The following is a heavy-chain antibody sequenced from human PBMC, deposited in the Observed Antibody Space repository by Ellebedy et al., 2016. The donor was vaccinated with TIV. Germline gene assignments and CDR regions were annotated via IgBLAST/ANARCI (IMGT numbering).Heavy chain of an antibody. CDR2: IIPIFGTA. Sequence: SVKVSXKASGGTFSSYAISWVRQAPGQGLEWMGGIIPIFGTANYAQKFQGRVTITADKSTSTAYMELSSLRSEDTAVYYCARGIDGGNLWDYYYGMDVWGQGTTVTVSS. V-gene: IGHV1-69*06. CDR1: GGTFSSYA. CDR3: ARGIDGGNLWDYYYGMDV. D-gene: IGHD4-23*01. J-gene: IGHJ6*02.